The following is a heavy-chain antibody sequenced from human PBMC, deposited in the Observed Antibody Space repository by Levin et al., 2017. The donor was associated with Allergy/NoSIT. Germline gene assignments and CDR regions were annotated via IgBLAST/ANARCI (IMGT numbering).Heavy chain of an antibody. Sequence: GGSLRLSCAASGFTVSSNYMNWIRQAPGKGLEWVSVIYSDGRTFYADSVKGRVTISRDNSKNTLYLQMNSLGVEDTAVYYCARDQFLHGSASGGWLDSWGQGTLVTVSS. V-gene: IGHV3-53*01. D-gene: IGHD3-10*01. CDR3: ARDQFLHGSASGGWLDS. CDR1: GFTVSSNY. CDR2: IYSDGRT. J-gene: IGHJ5*01.